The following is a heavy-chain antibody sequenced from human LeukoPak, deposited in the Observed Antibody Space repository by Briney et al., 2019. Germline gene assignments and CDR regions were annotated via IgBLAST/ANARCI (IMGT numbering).Heavy chain of an antibody. D-gene: IGHD3-16*01. CDR1: GVSISSSSYY. CDR2: IYYSGST. J-gene: IGHJ4*02. Sequence: SETLSLTCTVSGVSISSSSYYWGWLRQPPGKRLEWIGGIYYSGSTYYNPSLKSRVTISLDTSKNQFSLKLSSATAADTAVYYCARQGFGSSYFDYWGQGTLVTVSS. CDR3: ARQGFGSSYFDY. V-gene: IGHV4-39*07.